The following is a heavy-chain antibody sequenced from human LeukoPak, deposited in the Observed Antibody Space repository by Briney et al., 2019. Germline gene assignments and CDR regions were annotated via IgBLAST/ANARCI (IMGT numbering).Heavy chain of an antibody. Sequence: SVKVSCKASGGTFSSYAISWVRQAPGQGLEWMGGIIPIFGTANYAQKFQGRVTITTDESTSTAYMELSSLRSEDTAVYYCARRHYYDSSGYYYDWFDPWGQGTLVTRSS. V-gene: IGHV1-69*05. J-gene: IGHJ5*02. CDR1: GGTFSSYA. CDR2: IIPIFGTA. D-gene: IGHD3-22*01. CDR3: ARRHYYDSSGYYYDWFDP.